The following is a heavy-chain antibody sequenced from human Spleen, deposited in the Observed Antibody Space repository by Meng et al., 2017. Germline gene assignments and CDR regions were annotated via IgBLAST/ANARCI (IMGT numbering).Heavy chain of an antibody. CDR3: ARETDSSGYYQNPNDAFDI. V-gene: IGHV3-21*01. CDR2: ISSASSYI. Sequence: GESLKISCAASGFTFGSYTMNWVRQAPGKGLEWVASISSASSYIYYADSVKGRFTISRDNAKNSLYLQMNSLRAEDTAVYYCARETDSSGYYQNPNDAFDIWGQGTMVTVSS. D-gene: IGHD3-22*01. J-gene: IGHJ3*02. CDR1: GFTFGSYT.